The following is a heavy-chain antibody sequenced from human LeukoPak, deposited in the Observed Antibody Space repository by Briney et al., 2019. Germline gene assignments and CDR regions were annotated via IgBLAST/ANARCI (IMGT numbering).Heavy chain of an antibody. Sequence: PGGSLGLSCAASGFSFSSNSMSWVRQAPGKGLEWVSAISGSGGRSFYADSVKGRFTISRDNSKNMVYLEMNSLRVEDTAVYYCGKDSYVGVNWFDPRGQGTLVTVSS. J-gene: IGHJ5*02. CDR2: ISGSGGRS. V-gene: IGHV3-23*01. CDR1: GFSFSSNS. CDR3: GKDSYVGVNWFDP. D-gene: IGHD1-26*01.